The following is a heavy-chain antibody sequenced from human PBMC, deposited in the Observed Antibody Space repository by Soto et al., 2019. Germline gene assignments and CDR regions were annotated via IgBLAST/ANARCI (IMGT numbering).Heavy chain of an antibody. CDR1: GFTFSSHS. V-gene: IGHV3-21*01. Sequence: EVQMVESGGGLVKPGGSLRLSCAASGFTFSSHSMNWVRQAPGKGLEWVSSIGSSSGFIYYADSVKGRFTISRDNANNSLFLEMNTLIVEDTAVYYCARQVPVAGFYYYMDVWGKGTTVTVSS. CDR3: ARQVPVAGFYYYMDV. J-gene: IGHJ6*03. D-gene: IGHD2-8*02. CDR2: IGSSSGFI.